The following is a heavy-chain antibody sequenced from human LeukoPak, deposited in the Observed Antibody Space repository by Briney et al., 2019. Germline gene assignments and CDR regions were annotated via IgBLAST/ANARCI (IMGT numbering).Heavy chain of an antibody. Sequence: GGSLRLSCAASGFTFSSYAMHWVRQAPGKGLEWVAVISYDGSNKYYADSVKGRSTIFRDNSKNTLYLQMNSLRAEDTAVYYCAKEGGLERPNDYWGQGTLVTVSS. J-gene: IGHJ4*02. D-gene: IGHD1-1*01. CDR3: AKEGGLERPNDY. CDR2: ISYDGSNK. CDR1: GFTFSSYA. V-gene: IGHV3-30-3*01.